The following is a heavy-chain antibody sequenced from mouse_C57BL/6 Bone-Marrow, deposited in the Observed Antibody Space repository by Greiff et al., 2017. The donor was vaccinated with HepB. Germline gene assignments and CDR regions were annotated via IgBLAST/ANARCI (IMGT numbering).Heavy chain of an antibody. J-gene: IGHJ4*01. Sequence: VQLKQSGAELVRPGASVKLSCTASGFNIKDYYMHWVKQRPEQGLEWIGWIDPENGDTEYASKFQGKATITADTSSNTAYLQLSSLTSEDTAVYYCTTYYYAMDYWGQGTSVTVSS. V-gene: IGHV14-4*01. CDR1: GFNIKDYY. CDR2: IDPENGDT. CDR3: TTYYYAMDY.